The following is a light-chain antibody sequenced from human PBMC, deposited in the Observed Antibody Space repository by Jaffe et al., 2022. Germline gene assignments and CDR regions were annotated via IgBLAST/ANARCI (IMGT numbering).Light chain of an antibody. CDR3: QQTSSAPRT. CDR1: QSVGAY. V-gene: IGKV1-39*01. Sequence: DIQMTQSPSSLSASVGDRVTITCRASQSVGAYLNWYRQRPGKAPDLVIYAASTLQSGVPSRFSGSGSGTDFTLTISSLQPEDFATYYCQQTSSAPRTFGQGTKVEIK. J-gene: IGKJ2*01. CDR2: AAS.